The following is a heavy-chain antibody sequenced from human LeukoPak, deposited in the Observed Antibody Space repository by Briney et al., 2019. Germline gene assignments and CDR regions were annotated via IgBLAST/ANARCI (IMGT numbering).Heavy chain of an antibody. J-gene: IGHJ4*02. CDR1: GFTFSSYA. CDR2: ISGSGGST. CDR3: ARALPAASHTSFDY. Sequence: GGSLRLSCAASGFTFSSYAMSWVRQAPGKGLEWVSAISGSGGSTYYADSVKGRFTISRDISRNMVYLQMNSLRAEDTAVFYCARALPAASHTSFDYWGQGTLVTVSS. D-gene: IGHD2-2*01. V-gene: IGHV3-23*01.